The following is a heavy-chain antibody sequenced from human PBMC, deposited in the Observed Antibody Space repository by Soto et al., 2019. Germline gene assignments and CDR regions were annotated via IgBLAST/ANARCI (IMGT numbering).Heavy chain of an antibody. CDR3: ARRQWLNRGAFDI. CDR1: GFTFSSYS. CDR2: ISSSSSTI. V-gene: IGHV3-48*01. Sequence: GGSLRLSCAASGFTFSSYSMNWVRQAPGKGLEWVSYISSSSSTIYYADSVKGRFTISRDNAKNSLYLQMNSLRAEDTAVYYCARRQWLNRGAFDIWGQGTMVTVSS. J-gene: IGHJ3*02. D-gene: IGHD6-19*01.